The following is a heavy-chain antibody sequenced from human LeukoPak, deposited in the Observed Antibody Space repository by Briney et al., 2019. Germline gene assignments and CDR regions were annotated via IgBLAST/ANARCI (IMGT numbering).Heavy chain of an antibody. J-gene: IGHJ4*02. Sequence: GGSLRLSCAASGFTFNTYRMNWVRQAPGKGLEWVSSISSSSSYIYYADSVKGRFTISRDNVKNSLYLQMSSLRAEDTAVYYCARDHTGYSNLLDYWGQGTLVTVSS. CDR2: ISSSSSYI. D-gene: IGHD6-13*01. CDR3: ARDHTGYSNLLDY. V-gene: IGHV3-21*01. CDR1: GFTFNTYR.